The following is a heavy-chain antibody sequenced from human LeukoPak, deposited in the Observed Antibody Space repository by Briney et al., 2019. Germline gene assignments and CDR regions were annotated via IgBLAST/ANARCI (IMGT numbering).Heavy chain of an antibody. Sequence: SETLSLTCAVYGGSFSGYYWSWIRQPPGKGLEWIGEINHSGSTNYNPSLKSRVTISVDTSKNQFSLKLSSVTAADTAVYYCARNLMGLVGPLEYWGQGTLVTVPS. V-gene: IGHV4-34*01. J-gene: IGHJ4*02. CDR1: GGSFSGYY. CDR3: ARNLMGLVGPLEY. D-gene: IGHD3/OR15-3a*01. CDR2: INHSGST.